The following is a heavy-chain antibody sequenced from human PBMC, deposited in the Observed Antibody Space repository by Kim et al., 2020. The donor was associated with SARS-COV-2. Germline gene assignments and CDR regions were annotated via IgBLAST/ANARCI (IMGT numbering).Heavy chain of an antibody. J-gene: IGHJ5*02. CDR1: GGSISSYY. D-gene: IGHD6-13*01. Sequence: SETLSLTCTVSGGSISSYYWSWIRQPPGKGLEWIGYIYYSGSTKYNPSLKSRVTISVDTSKNQFSLELSSVTAADTAVYYCARGGIAALHWFDPWGQGTLVTVSS. CDR3: ARGGIAALHWFDP. CDR2: IYYSGST. V-gene: IGHV4-59*13.